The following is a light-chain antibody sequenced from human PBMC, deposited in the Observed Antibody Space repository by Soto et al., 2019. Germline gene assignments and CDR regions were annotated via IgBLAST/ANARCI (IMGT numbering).Light chain of an antibody. CDR3: QQYNSWLWT. J-gene: IGKJ1*01. CDR1: QTINTN. V-gene: IGKV1-39*01. Sequence: DIQMTQSPSSLSASVGDRVTITCRATQTINTNLNWYQHKPGKAPNLLIYAASTLQSGVPSRFSGRGSGTEFTLIISSLQSEDSAVYYCQQYNSWLWTFGQGTKVDIK. CDR2: AAS.